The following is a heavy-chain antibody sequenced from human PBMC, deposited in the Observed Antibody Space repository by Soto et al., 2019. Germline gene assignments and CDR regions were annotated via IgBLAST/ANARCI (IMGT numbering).Heavy chain of an antibody. CDR2: SSNSGTFS. CDR3: ARDRSDSSRADSFDI. J-gene: IGHJ3*02. Sequence: GCLRLSCEGPGFTFSDYYISWIRQAPGKGLEWISYSSNSGTFSRYADSVQGSFSISRDNTKNLLYLQMNNLRAEDTAVYYCARDRSDSSRADSFDIWGPGTMVTVSS. V-gene: IGHV3-11*05. D-gene: IGHD6-6*01. CDR1: GFTFSDYY.